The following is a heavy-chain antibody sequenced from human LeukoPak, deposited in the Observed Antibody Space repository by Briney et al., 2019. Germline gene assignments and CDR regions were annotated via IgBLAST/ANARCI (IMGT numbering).Heavy chain of an antibody. D-gene: IGHD1-26*01. J-gene: IGHJ4*02. Sequence: PGGSLRLSCAASGFTFSSYAMHWVRQAPGKGLEWVAVISYDGSNKYYADSVKGRFTISRDNSKNTLYLQMNSLRAADTAVYYCARAPKVGWELDYYFDYWGQGTLVTVSS. CDR1: GFTFSSYA. CDR3: ARAPKVGWELDYYFDY. CDR2: ISYDGSNK. V-gene: IGHV3-30-3*01.